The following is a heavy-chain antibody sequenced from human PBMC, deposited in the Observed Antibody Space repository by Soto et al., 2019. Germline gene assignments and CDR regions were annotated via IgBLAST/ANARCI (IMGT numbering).Heavy chain of an antibody. J-gene: IGHJ4*02. D-gene: IGHD6-19*01. CDR1: GFTFSSYG. CDR2: ISYDGSNK. Sequence: SLRLSCAASGFTFSSYGMHWVRQAPGKGLEWVAVISYDGSNKYYADSVKGRFTISRDDPKNTLYLQMSNLRAEDTAVYYCVTGYSSGWSETYWGQGTLVTVSS. CDR3: VTGYSSGWSETY. V-gene: IGHV3-30*03.